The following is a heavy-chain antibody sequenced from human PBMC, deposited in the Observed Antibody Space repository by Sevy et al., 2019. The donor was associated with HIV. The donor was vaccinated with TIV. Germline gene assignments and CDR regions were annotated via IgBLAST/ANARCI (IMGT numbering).Heavy chain of an antibody. Sequence: SETLSLTCDVSGFSISNNFYWGWIRQPPGEGLEWIGSIYHSGTTYYSPSLNSRVTISVDMSNNQFALRLTSVTAADTAVYYCARARRPETNYFCMDVWGKGTTVTVSS. J-gene: IGHJ6*03. D-gene: IGHD3-3*01. CDR1: GFSISNNFY. CDR3: ARARRPETNYFCMDV. V-gene: IGHV4-38-2*01. CDR2: IYHSGTT.